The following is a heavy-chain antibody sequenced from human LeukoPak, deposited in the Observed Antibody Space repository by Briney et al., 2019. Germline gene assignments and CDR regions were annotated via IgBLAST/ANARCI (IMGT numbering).Heavy chain of an antibody. CDR1: GFTFSSYA. Sequence: GGSLRLSCAASGFTFSSYAMSWVRQAPGKGLEWVSAISGSGGSTYYADSVKGRFTISRDNSKNTLYLQMNSLRAEDTAVYYCAKEAIEGYYYYYYGMDVWGQGTTVTVSS. D-gene: IGHD3-22*01. CDR3: AKEAIEGYYYYYYGMDV. V-gene: IGHV3-23*01. J-gene: IGHJ6*02. CDR2: ISGSGGST.